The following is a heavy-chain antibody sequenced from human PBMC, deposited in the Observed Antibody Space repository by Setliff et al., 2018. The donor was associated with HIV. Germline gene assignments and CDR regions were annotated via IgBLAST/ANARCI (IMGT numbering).Heavy chain of an antibody. CDR3: VRAGRPFRGAMTGLTYDF. V-gene: IGHV3-20*04. D-gene: IGHD3-16*01. CDR1: GFYFEDYG. CDR2: ITWSGDRA. J-gene: IGHJ4*02. Sequence: GGSLRLSCLASGFYFEDYGMAWVRQIPGKGLEWVSSITWSGDRADYADSVKGRFTISRDNAKDSLFLQMRGLRLDDTAMYYCVRAGRPFRGAMTGLTYDFWGQGALVTVSS.